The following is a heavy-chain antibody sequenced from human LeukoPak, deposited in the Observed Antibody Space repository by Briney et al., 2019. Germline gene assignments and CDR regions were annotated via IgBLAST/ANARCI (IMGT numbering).Heavy chain of an antibody. D-gene: IGHD3-9*01. CDR3: ARDYILTGYLDY. Sequence: GGSLRLSCAASGSTFSSYAMHWVRQAPGKGLEWVAVISYDGSNKYYADSVKGRFTISRDNSKNTLYLQMNSLRAEDTAVYYCARDYILTGYLDYWGQGTLVTVSS. CDR2: ISYDGSNK. J-gene: IGHJ4*02. V-gene: IGHV3-30*04. CDR1: GSTFSSYA.